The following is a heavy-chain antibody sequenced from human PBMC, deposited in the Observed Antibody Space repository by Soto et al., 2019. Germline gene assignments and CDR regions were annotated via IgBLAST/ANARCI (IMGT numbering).Heavy chain of an antibody. CDR2: IYYSGST. CDR1: GGSISSSSYY. Sequence: QLQLQESGPGLVKPSETLSLTCTVSGGSISSSSYYWGWIRQPPGKGLEWIGSIYYSGSTYYNPSLKSRVTISVDTSKNQFSLKLSSVTAADTAVYYCARYRIAVAGSDAFDIWGQGTMVTVSS. V-gene: IGHV4-39*01. CDR3: ARYRIAVAGSDAFDI. J-gene: IGHJ3*02. D-gene: IGHD6-19*01.